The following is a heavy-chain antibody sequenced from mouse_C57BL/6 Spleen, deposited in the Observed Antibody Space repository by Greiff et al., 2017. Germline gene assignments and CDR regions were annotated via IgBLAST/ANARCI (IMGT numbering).Heavy chain of an antibody. CDR2: ISPGSGST. V-gene: IGHV1-55*01. D-gene: IGHD1-1*01. CDR1: GYTFTSYW. Sequence: QVQLQQSGAELVKPGASVKMSCKASGYTFTSYWITWVKQRPGHGLEWIGDISPGSGSTNYNAKFKSKATLTVDTSSSTAYMQLSSLTSEDSAVYYYAREGYYYLYYFDYWGQGTTLTVSS. J-gene: IGHJ2*01. CDR3: AREGYYYLYYFDY.